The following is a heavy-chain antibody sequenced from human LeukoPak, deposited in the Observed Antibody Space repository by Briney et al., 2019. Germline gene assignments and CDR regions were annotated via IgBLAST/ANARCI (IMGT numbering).Heavy chain of an antibody. CDR2: IRYDGSNK. CDR1: GFTFSSYS. Sequence: PGGSLRLSCAASGFTFSSYSMNWVRQAPGKGLEWVAFIRYDGSNKYYADSVKGRFTISRDNSKNTLYLQMNSLRAEDTAVYYCAGVLRYFDWLLYGRTDHGDYWGQGTLVTVSS. J-gene: IGHJ4*02. V-gene: IGHV3-30*02. CDR3: AGVLRYFDWLLYGRTDHGDY. D-gene: IGHD3-9*01.